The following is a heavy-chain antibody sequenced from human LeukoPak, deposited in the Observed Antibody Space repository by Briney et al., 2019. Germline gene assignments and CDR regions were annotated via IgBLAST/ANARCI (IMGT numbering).Heavy chain of an antibody. D-gene: IGHD2-15*01. CDR2: ISYDGSNK. Sequence: GGSLRLSCAASGFTFSSYAMHWVRQAPGKGLEWVAVISYDGSNKYYADSVKGRFTISRDNSKNTLYLQMNSLRAEDTAVYYCATQAAEYYYYGMDVWGQGTTVTVSS. J-gene: IGHJ6*02. CDR1: GFTFSSYA. V-gene: IGHV3-30-3*01. CDR3: ATQAAEYYYYGMDV.